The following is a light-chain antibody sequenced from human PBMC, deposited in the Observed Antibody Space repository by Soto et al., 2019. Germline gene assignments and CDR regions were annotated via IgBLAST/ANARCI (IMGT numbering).Light chain of an antibody. V-gene: IGKV3-15*01. CDR1: QSVSSN. CDR3: QQYNNWPPWT. Sequence: EIVMTQSPDTLSVSPGERATLSCRASQSVSSNVAWYQQKPGQAPRLLMYGASTRATGTPARFSGSGSGTEFTLTISSLQSEDLAVYYCQQYNNWPPWTFGQGTKVELK. J-gene: IGKJ1*01. CDR2: GAS.